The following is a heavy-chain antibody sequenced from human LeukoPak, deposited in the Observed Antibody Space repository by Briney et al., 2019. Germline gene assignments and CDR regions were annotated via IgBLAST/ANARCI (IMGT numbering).Heavy chain of an antibody. CDR3: AELGITMIGGV. CDR1: GFTFSSYG. J-gene: IGHJ6*04. Sequence: PGRSLRLSCAASGFTFSSYGMHWVRQAPGKGLEWVSYISSSGSTIYYADSVKGRFTISRDNAKNSLYLQMNSLRAEDTAVYYCAELGITMIGGVWGKGTTVTTSS. V-gene: IGHV3-48*04. CDR2: ISSSGSTI. D-gene: IGHD3-10*02.